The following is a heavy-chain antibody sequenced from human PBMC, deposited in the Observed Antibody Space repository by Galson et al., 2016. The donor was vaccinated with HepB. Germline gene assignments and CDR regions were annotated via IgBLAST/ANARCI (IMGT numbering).Heavy chain of an antibody. D-gene: IGHD3-22*01. CDR3: ARDSRAWYDGSGYYRAFDF. V-gene: IGHV3-48*02. CDR2: ISGGSSTI. CDR1: GFTFSKYN. Sequence: SLRLSCAASGFTFSKYNMVWVRQAPGRGLEWLSFISGGSSTIDYADSLKGRFTISRDNARSSVYLQMNSLRDDDTALYYCARDSRAWYDGSGYYRAFDFWGQGALVTVSS. J-gene: IGHJ4*02.